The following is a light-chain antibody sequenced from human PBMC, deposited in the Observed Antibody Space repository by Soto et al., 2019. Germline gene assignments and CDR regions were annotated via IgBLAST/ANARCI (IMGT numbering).Light chain of an antibody. CDR2: DAS. CDR1: QSVSSTY. CDR3: PQYHSSAQT. Sequence: EIVLTQSPGTLSLSPGERATLSCRASQSVSSTYLAWYHHKPGQAPRLLIYDASTRATGIPDRFSGSASGTDFTLNISRLEPEDFAVYYCPQYHSSAQTFGQGTKVEIK. V-gene: IGKV3-20*01. J-gene: IGKJ1*01.